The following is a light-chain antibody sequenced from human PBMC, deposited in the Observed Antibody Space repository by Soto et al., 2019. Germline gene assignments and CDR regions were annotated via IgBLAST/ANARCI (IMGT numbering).Light chain of an antibody. CDR2: RNN. V-gene: IGLV1-47*01. CDR3: AAWDDSLSAWV. J-gene: IGLJ3*02. Sequence: QSVLTQPLSASGTPGQRVTISCSGSSSNIGSNYVFWYQQSPGTAPKLLIYRNNQRPSGVPDRFSGSKSGTSTSLAVSGLRSEDEADYYCAAWDDSLSAWVFGGGTQLTVL. CDR1: SSNIGSNY.